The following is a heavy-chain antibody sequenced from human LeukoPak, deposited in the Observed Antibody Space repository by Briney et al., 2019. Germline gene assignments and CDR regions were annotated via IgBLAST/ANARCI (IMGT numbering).Heavy chain of an antibody. V-gene: IGHV4-59*11. Sequence: SETLSLACTVSGGSISSHYWSWIRQPPGKGLEWIAYLFDSVNTKDNPSLQSRLTLSADTSKNQFSLRLSSVTAADTAVYYCATIKRGSIFGYFDFWGQGIKVTVSS. CDR1: GGSISSHY. J-gene: IGHJ4*02. CDR3: ATIKRGSIFGYFDF. D-gene: IGHD5-18*01. CDR2: LFDSVNT.